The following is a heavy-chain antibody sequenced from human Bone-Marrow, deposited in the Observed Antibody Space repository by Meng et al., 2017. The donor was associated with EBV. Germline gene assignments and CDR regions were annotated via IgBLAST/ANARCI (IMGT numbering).Heavy chain of an antibody. J-gene: IGHJ4*02. D-gene: IGHD3-10*01. Sequence: QTPLKEPAPTLVKPTQTPTLTCTFSGCSLTTSGVGVGWIRQPPGKALEWLALIYWDDDKRYSPSLKNRLTITKDTSKNQVVLTMTNMDPVDTATYYCARYYGSGSYYNPTDFWGQGTLVTVSS. V-gene: IGHV2-5*02. CDR2: IYWDDDK. CDR1: GCSLTTSGVG. CDR3: ARYYGSGSYYNPTDF.